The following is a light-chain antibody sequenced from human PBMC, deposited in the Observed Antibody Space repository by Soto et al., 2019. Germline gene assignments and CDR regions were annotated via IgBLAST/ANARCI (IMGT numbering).Light chain of an antibody. CDR1: SNDVGTYNL. J-gene: IGLJ2*01. V-gene: IGLV2-23*01. CDR2: EAS. Sequence: QSALTQPASVSGSPGQSITISCTGISNDVGTYNLVSWYQHHPGKAPKLIIYEASKRPSGVPNRFSGSKSGNTASLTISGLQAEDEADYYCCSYGRSVVFGGGTKVTVL. CDR3: CSYGRSVV.